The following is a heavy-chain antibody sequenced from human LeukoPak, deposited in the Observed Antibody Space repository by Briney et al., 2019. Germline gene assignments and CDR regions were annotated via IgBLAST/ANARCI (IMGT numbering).Heavy chain of an antibody. CDR3: ARDKIEGPTKLDY. CDR1: GFTFSSYW. CDR2: IKQDESEK. D-gene: IGHD1-1*01. V-gene: IGHV3-7*01. Sequence: GGSLRLSCAASGFTFSSYWMSWVRQAPGKGLEWVANIKQDESEKYYVDSLKGRFTISRDNAKNSLYLQMNSLRPEDTAVYYCARDKIEGPTKLDYWGQGILVTVSS. J-gene: IGHJ4*02.